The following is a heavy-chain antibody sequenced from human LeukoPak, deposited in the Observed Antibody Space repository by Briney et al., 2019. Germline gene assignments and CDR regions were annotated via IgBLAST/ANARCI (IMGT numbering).Heavy chain of an antibody. CDR1: GFTFSSYE. CDR3: ARIGTTTRGPAGLDV. J-gene: IGHJ6*02. D-gene: IGHD2/OR15-2a*01. Sequence: GGSLRLSCAASGFTFSSYEMNWVRQAPGKGLEWFSYIASGGGANRFYSESVKGRFTISRDNAKNSLYLHMNSLRAEDTGVYYCARIGTTTRGPAGLDVWGQGTTVPVSS. CDR2: IASGGGANR. V-gene: IGHV3-48*03.